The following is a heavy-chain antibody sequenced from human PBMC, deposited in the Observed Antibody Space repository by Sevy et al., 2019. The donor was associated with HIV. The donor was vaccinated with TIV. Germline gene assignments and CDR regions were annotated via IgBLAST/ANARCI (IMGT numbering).Heavy chain of an antibody. CDR3: ARGPSSSGLRFDY. J-gene: IGHJ4*02. D-gene: IGHD6-19*01. CDR1: GFTFSDYA. CDR2: ISSDATNK. Sequence: GGSLRLSCKASGFTFSDYAMHWVRQAPGKGPEWVAVISSDATNKFYADSEKDRFTISRDNLKNTLYLQINNLRPADTAVYYCARGPSSSGLRFDYWGQGTLVTVSS. V-gene: IGHV3-30*14.